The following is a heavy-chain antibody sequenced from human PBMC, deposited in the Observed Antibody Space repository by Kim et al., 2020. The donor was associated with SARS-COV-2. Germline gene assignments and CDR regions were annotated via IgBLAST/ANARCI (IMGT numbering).Heavy chain of an antibody. V-gene: IGHV3-74*01. Sequence: GGSLRLSCSASDFTFSSSWMHWVRQGPGKGLVWVSRIKSDGSNPKYADSVKGRFTISRDDAKNTLYLQMDSLRAEDTAIYFCYYYGIGGRYWGQGIRVTV. CDR2: IKSDGSNP. J-gene: IGHJ4*02. CDR1: DFTFSSSW. D-gene: IGHD3-10*01. CDR3: YYYGIGGRY.